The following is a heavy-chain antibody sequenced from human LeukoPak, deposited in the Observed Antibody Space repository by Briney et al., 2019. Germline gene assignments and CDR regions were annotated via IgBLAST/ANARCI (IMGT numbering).Heavy chain of an antibody. CDR2: IWYDGSNK. Sequence: PGRSLRLSCAASGFTFSSYGMHWVRQAPGKGLEWVAVIWYDGSNKYYADSVKGRFTISRDNSKNTLYLQMNSLRAEDTAVYYCARDPLELDPYGYGMDVWGQGTTVTVSS. J-gene: IGHJ6*02. V-gene: IGHV3-33*01. D-gene: IGHD3/OR15-3a*01. CDR3: ARDPLELDPYGYGMDV. CDR1: GFTFSSYG.